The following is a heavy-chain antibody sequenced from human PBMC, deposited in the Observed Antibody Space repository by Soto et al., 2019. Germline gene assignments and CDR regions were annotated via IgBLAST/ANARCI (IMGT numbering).Heavy chain of an antibody. CDR2: VFWDDGE. CDR3: TQIYGSGSWGWYFHS. J-gene: IGHJ4*02. Sequence: QITLRESGPSLVKPTETLTLTCTFSGFSLTTTGLGVGWVRQPPGKALEWLAVVFWDDGERYRPSLKTRVTITKDTSKNQVVLKMTNMDPVDTATYYCTQIYGSGSWGWYFHSWGQGSLVTVSS. CDR1: GFSLTTTGLG. D-gene: IGHD1-26*01. V-gene: IGHV2-5*02.